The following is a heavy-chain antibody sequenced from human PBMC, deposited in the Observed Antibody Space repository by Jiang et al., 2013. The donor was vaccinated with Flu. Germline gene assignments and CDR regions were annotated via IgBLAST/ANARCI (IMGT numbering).Heavy chain of an antibody. J-gene: IGHJ4*02. Sequence: AEVKKPGSSLRVSCKASGDTFSTYAINWLRQAPGQGPEWMGGIVPIFGTTDYAQKFQDRLTIIADESTTTAYMELSSLKSEDTAVYYCARTLPPMPVGGAGARFFDYWGQGTLVTVSS. CDR2: IVPIFGTT. V-gene: IGHV1-69*01. D-gene: IGHD6-19*01. CDR3: ARTLPPMPVGGAGARFFDY. CDR1: GDTFSTYA.